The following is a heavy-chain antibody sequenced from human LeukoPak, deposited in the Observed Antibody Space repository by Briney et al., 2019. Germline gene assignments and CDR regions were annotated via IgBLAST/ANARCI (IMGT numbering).Heavy chain of an antibody. CDR3: AREVIAPPTSIDP. Sequence: PSETLSLTCAVYGGSFSGYYWSWIRQPPGKGLEWIGEINHSGSTNYNPSLKSRVTISVDTSKNQFSLKLSSVTAADTAVYYCAREVIAPPTSIDPWGQGTLVTVSS. CDR2: INHSGST. V-gene: IGHV4-34*01. CDR1: GGSFSGYY. D-gene: IGHD2/OR15-2a*01. J-gene: IGHJ5*02.